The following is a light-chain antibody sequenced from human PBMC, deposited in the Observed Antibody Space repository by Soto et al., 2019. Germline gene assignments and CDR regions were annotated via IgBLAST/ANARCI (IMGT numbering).Light chain of an antibody. CDR3: QQYNNWPMWT. J-gene: IGKJ1*01. Sequence: DIVLTQSPGTLFLSPGERATLSCRAIQTVRSNFLAWYQRKPGQTPRLLIYGASSRATGIPDRFSGSGSGTDFTLTISRLDPEDFAVYYCQQYNNWPMWTFGQGTKVDI. CDR1: QTVRSNF. CDR2: GAS. V-gene: IGKV3-20*01.